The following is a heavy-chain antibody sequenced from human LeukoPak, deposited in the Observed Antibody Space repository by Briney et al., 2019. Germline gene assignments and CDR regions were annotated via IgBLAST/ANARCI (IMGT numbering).Heavy chain of an antibody. J-gene: IGHJ4*02. V-gene: IGHV3-7*01. CDR1: VFTLTKYW. CDR3: ARGLDCRSTSCYLDN. CDR2: RKQDGSEK. D-gene: IGHD2-2*01. Sequence: GWSLRLSCAASVFTLTKYWMTWVRQAAGKGLEWGANRKQDGSEKFYVDSVKGRFNIATHHAKNSLDLQINSLGAADTAVYYCARGLDCRSTSCYLDNWGQGPLVTVSS.